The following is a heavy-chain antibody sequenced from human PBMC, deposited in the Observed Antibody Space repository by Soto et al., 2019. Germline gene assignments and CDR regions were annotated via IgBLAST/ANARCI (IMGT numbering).Heavy chain of an antibody. Sequence: QVQLVESGGGVVQPGRSLRLSCAASGFTFSSYGMHWVRQAPGKGLEWVAVIWYDGSNKYYADSVKGRFTISRDNSKNTLYLQMNSLRAEDTAVYYCARDHSPTLNWNYGQGGDAFDIWGQGTMVTVSS. D-gene: IGHD1-7*01. J-gene: IGHJ3*02. CDR3: ARDHSPTLNWNYGQGGDAFDI. V-gene: IGHV3-33*01. CDR2: IWYDGSNK. CDR1: GFTFSSYG.